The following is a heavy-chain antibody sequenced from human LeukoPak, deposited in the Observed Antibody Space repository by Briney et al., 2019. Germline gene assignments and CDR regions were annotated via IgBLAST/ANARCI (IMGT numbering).Heavy chain of an antibody. CDR1: GFTFDDYG. V-gene: IGHV3-20*01. CDR3: VRVDGSGSYSGTFDI. D-gene: IGHD3-10*01. CDR2: INWNGDTT. Sequence: GGSLRLSCAASGFTFDDYGMSWVRQAPGKGLEWVSGINWNGDTTGYADSVKGRFTISRDNAKNSLFLQMINLRAEDTALYHCVRVDGSGSYSGTFDIWGQGTMVTVSS. J-gene: IGHJ3*02.